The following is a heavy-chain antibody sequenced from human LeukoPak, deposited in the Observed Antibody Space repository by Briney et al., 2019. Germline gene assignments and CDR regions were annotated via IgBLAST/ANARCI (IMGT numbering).Heavy chain of an antibody. Sequence: SVKVSCKASGGTFSSYAISWVRQAPGQGLEWMGGIIPIFGTANYAQKFQGRVTITADESTSTAYMELSSLRSEDTAVYYCASCSGGSCYPMGIGYWGKGTLVTVSS. CDR3: ASCSGGSCYPMGIGY. V-gene: IGHV1-69*13. J-gene: IGHJ4*02. CDR1: GGTFSSYA. D-gene: IGHD2-15*01. CDR2: IIPIFGTA.